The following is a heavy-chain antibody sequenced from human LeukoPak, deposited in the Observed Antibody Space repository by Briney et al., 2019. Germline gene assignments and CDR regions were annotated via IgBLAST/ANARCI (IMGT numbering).Heavy chain of an antibody. D-gene: IGHD3-16*01. Sequence: KSSETLSLTCTVSGGSISSYYWSWIRQPPGKGLEWMGYVYYSGSTNYNPSLKSRVTISVDTSKNQFSLKLSSVTAADTAVYYCARGDDPEGLFDYWGQGTLVTVSS. J-gene: IGHJ4*02. CDR2: VYYSGST. V-gene: IGHV4-59*01. CDR1: GGSISSYY. CDR3: ARGDDPEGLFDY.